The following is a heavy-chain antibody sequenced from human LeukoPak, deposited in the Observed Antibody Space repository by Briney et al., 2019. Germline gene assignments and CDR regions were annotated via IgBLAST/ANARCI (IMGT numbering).Heavy chain of an antibody. J-gene: IGHJ3*02. Sequence: GGSLRLSCSASGFTFSRYAMHWVRQAPGKGLEYVSAISSTGGSTYYADSVKGRFTISRDNSKNTLYLQMSSLRAEDTSVYYCVKAPRTTVVGFDIWGQGTMVTVSS. V-gene: IGHV3-64D*09. D-gene: IGHD4-11*01. CDR3: VKAPRTTVVGFDI. CDR1: GFTFSRYA. CDR2: ISSTGGST.